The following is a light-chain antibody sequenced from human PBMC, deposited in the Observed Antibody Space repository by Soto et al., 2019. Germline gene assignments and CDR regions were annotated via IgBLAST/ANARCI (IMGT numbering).Light chain of an antibody. CDR3: QQSYSTPPGT. V-gene: IGKV1-39*01. CDR2: ATS. Sequence: DIQMTQSPSSLSAYVGDRVTITCRASQSISTYLIWYQQKPGKAPKLLIYATSSLQSGVPSRFSGSGSGTDFTLTIISLQPEDFATYYCQQSYSTPPGTFGQGTKVAIK. J-gene: IGKJ1*01. CDR1: QSISTY.